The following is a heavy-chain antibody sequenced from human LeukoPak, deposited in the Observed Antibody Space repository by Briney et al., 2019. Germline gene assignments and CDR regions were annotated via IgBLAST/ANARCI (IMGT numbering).Heavy chain of an antibody. CDR1: GFTFSDYY. D-gene: IGHD6-19*01. Sequence: GGSLRLSCAASGFTFSDYYMSWIRQAPGKGLEWVAVISYDGSNKYYADSVKGRFTISRDNSKNTLYLQMNSLRAEDTAVYYCAREVAGLDYWGQGTLVTVSS. J-gene: IGHJ4*02. V-gene: IGHV3-30*03. CDR2: ISYDGSNK. CDR3: AREVAGLDY.